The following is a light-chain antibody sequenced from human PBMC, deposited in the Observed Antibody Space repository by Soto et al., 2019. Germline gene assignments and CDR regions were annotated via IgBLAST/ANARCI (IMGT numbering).Light chain of an antibody. CDR1: QGISTY. V-gene: IGKV1-39*01. Sequence: DIQMTQSPSSLSASVGDRVTITCRASQGISTYLNWYQQKPGKAPKLLIYAASSLQSGVPSGFSGSGSETDFTLTISSLQPEDFATYSCQQSYSTPITFGQGTRLEIK. CDR3: QQSYSTPIT. J-gene: IGKJ5*01. CDR2: AAS.